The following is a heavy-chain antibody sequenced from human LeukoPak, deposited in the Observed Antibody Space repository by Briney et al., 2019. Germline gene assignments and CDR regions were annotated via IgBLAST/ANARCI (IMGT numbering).Heavy chain of an antibody. CDR1: GFTVSSNY. CDR3: ARDSSGYLALDY. J-gene: IGHJ4*02. V-gene: IGHV3-66*01. Sequence: GGSLRLSCAASGFTVSSNYMSWVCQAPGKGLEWVSVIYSGGSTYYADSVKGRFTISRDNSKNTLYLQMNSLRAEDTAVYYCARDSSGYLALDYWGQGTLVTVSS. CDR2: IYSGGST. D-gene: IGHD3-22*01.